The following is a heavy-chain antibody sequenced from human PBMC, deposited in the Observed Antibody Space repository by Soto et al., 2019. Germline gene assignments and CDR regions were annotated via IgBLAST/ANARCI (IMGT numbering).Heavy chain of an antibody. CDR1: GFTFSNYW. V-gene: IGHV3-74*01. CDR2: INSDGSRT. CDR3: ADPFAVDMVF. J-gene: IGHJ4*02. Sequence: EVQLVESGGGLVQPGGSLRLSCTASGFTFSNYWMHWVRQAPGKGLVWVSHINSDGSRTTYADSVKGRFTISRDNAKNKLYLQMNSLRAEDTAMYYWADPFAVDMVFWSQGTLVTVSS. D-gene: IGHD5-12*01.